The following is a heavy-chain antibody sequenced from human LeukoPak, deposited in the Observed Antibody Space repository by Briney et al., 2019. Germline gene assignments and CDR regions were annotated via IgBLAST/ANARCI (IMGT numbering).Heavy chain of an antibody. V-gene: IGHV1-2*02. Sequence: ASVKVSCKASGYTFTSYGISWVRQAPGQGLEWMGWINPNSGGTNYAQKFQGRVTMTRGTSISVAYMELSGLRSADAAVYYCARPHPYSSSSVYSMDVWGKGTTVTVSS. CDR1: GYTFTSYG. CDR3: ARPHPYSSSSVYSMDV. CDR2: INPNSGGT. D-gene: IGHD6-6*01. J-gene: IGHJ6*03.